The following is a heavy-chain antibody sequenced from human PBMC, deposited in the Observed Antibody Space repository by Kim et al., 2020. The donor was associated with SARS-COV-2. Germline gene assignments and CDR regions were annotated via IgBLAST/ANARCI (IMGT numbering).Heavy chain of an antibody. Sequence: SVKVSCKASGGTFSSYAISWVRQAPGQGLEWMGGIIPIFGTANYAQKFQGRVTITADESTSTAYMELSSLRSEDTAVYYCARLGGDYPYYYYGMDVWGQGTTVTVSS. D-gene: IGHD3-16*01. J-gene: IGHJ6*02. CDR3: ARLGGDYPYYYYGMDV. V-gene: IGHV1-69*13. CDR1: GGTFSSYA. CDR2: IIPIFGTA.